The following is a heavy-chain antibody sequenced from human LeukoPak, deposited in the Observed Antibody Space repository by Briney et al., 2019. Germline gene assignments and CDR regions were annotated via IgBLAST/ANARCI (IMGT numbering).Heavy chain of an antibody. J-gene: IGHJ6*02. V-gene: IGHV1-18*01. Sequence: ASVKVSCKASGYTFTSYGISCVRQAPGQGLEWMGWISAYNGNTNYAQKLQGRVTMTTDTSTSTAYMELRSLRSDDTAVYYCARQWLVQDYYYGMDVWGQGTTVTVSS. D-gene: IGHD6-19*01. CDR2: ISAYNGNT. CDR3: ARQWLVQDYYYGMDV. CDR1: GYTFTSYG.